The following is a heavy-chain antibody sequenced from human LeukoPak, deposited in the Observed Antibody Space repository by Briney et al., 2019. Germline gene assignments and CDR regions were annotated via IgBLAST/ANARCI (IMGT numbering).Heavy chain of an antibody. CDR2: IYSGGST. D-gene: IGHD5-12*01. J-gene: IGHJ6*03. CDR3: ARDLRGYSGYDYDYYYYMDV. V-gene: IGHV3-53*01. Sequence: GGSLRLSCAASGFTASSNYMSWVRQAPGKGLEWVSVIYSGGSTYYADSVKGRFTISRDNSKNTLYLQMNSLRAEDTAVYYCARDLRGYSGYDYDYYYYMDVWGKGTTVTVSS. CDR1: GFTASSNY.